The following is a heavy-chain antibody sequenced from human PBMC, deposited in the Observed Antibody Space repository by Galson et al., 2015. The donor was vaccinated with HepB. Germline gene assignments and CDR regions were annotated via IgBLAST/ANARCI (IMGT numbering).Heavy chain of an antibody. V-gene: IGHV3-21*04. CDR3: ARAGKWNFPLDYYFDY. J-gene: IGHJ4*02. CDR1: GFTFSSYS. CDR2: ISSSSSYI. Sequence: SLRLSCAASGFTFSSYSMNWVRQAPGKGLEWVSSISSSSSYIYYADSVKGRFTISRDNTKKLLYLQMDSLRAEDTALYYCARAGKWNFPLDYYFDYWGQGTLVTVSS. D-gene: IGHD1-7*01.